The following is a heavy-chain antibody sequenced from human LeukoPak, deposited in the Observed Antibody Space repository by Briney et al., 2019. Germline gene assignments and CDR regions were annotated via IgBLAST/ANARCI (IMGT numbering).Heavy chain of an antibody. CDR2: ITSSSSYM. Sequence: GGSLRLSCAASGFSFRSYSMNWVRQAPGKGLEWVSSITSSSSYMYYADSVKGRFTISRDNAKNSLYLQMNSLRAEDTAVYYWARDGAPYYDSSGYLFDSWGQGTLVTVSS. J-gene: IGHJ4*02. CDR1: GFSFRSYS. CDR3: ARDGAPYYDSSGYLFDS. D-gene: IGHD3-22*01. V-gene: IGHV3-21*01.